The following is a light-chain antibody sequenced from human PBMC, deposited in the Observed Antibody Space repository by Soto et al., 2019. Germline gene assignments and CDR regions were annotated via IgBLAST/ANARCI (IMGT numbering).Light chain of an antibody. Sequence: EIVLTQSPGTLSLSPGERATLPCRASQSVSSNFLAWYQQKPGQAPRLLIYGASSRATGIPARFSGSGSGTDFTLTISSLEPEDFAVYYCQQYGSSPRTFGQGTKVDIK. CDR1: QSVSSNF. CDR2: GAS. J-gene: IGKJ1*01. CDR3: QQYGSSPRT. V-gene: IGKV3-20*01.